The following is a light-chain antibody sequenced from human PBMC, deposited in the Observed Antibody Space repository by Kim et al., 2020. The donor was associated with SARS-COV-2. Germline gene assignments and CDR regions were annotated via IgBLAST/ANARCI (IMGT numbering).Light chain of an antibody. CDR1: RLRSYY. CDR3: NSRESGVNHVV. CDR2: EKN. J-gene: IGLJ3*02. V-gene: IGLV3-19*01. Sequence: AVGQTVRIKCQGDRLRSYYASWYQHKPGQAPVLVIYEKNNRPSGIRDPFSGSSSGNTASLTITGAQAEDEADYYCNSRESGVNHVVFGGGTQLTVL.